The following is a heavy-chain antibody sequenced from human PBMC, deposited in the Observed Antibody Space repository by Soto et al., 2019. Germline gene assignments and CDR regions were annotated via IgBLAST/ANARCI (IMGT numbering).Heavy chain of an antibody. V-gene: IGHV1-69*08. CDR2: VNPVVDIP. J-gene: IGHJ6*02. CDR3: ARDRRKNYDEYGMDV. Sequence: QVQLVQSGAEVKKPGSSVKVSCKASGDTFSKYSISWVRQAPGQGLEWMGRVNPVVDIPRYAQKFQGRVTSTADKNTTSAHMELSSLTSEDTAIYYCARDRRKNYDEYGMDVWGQGTTVTVSS. CDR1: GDTFSKYS.